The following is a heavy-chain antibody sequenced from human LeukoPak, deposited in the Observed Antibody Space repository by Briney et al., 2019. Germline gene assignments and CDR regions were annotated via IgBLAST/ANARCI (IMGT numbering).Heavy chain of an antibody. CDR2: IYYSGST. CDR3: ARLSGYDYYYYYYMDV. D-gene: IGHD5-12*01. V-gene: IGHV4-34*01. Sequence: SETLSLTCAVYGGSFSGYYWSWIRQPPAKGLEGIGSIYYSGSTYYNPSLKSRVTISVDTSKNQFSLKLSSVTAADTAVYYCARLSGYDYYYYYYMDVWGKGTTVTVSS. J-gene: IGHJ6*03. CDR1: GGSFSGYY.